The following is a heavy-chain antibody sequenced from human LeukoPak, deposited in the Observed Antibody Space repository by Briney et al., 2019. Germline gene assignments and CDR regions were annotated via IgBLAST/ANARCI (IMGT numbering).Heavy chain of an antibody. V-gene: IGHV1-8*03. J-gene: IGHJ4*02. D-gene: IGHD5-18*01. CDR2: LSPTSGRA. CDR1: EDTFANYD. Sequence: ASVKVSCTASEDTFANYDINWVRQATGQGLEWVGWLSPTSGRAGSAQKFQNRVTFTRNTSISTAYMELSSLRSEDTAVYYCARGPPRGYSYGEYDYWGQGTLVTVSS. CDR3: ARGPPRGYSYGEYDY.